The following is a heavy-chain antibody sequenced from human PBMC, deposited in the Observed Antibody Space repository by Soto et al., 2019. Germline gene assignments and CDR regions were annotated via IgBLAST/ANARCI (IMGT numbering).Heavy chain of an antibody. V-gene: IGHV3-33*01. CDR1: GFTFSGYG. CDR2: TRRDGRNT. J-gene: IGHJ4*02. CDR3: ARDGVGATTFFGYFDY. Sequence: QVQLVESGGGVVQPGRSLRLSCAASGFTFSGYGMHWVRQAPGKGLEWVAITRRDGRNTYYADSVRGRFTISRDNSKKTLYLQMDSLRAEDTAVYYCARDGVGATTFFGYFDYWGQGTLVTVSS. D-gene: IGHD1-26*01.